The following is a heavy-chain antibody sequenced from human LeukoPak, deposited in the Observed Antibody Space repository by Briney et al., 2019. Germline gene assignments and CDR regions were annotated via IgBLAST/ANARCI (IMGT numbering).Heavy chain of an antibody. V-gene: IGHV1-24*01. CDR1: GYTLTELS. J-gene: IGHJ5*02. D-gene: IGHD3-22*01. CDR3: ATGFDSSGYRPPGGWFDP. CDR2: FDPEDGET. Sequence: ASVKVSCKVSGYTLTELSMHWVRQAPGKGREWMGGFDPEDGETIYAQKFQGRVTMTEDTSTDTAYMELSSLRSEDTAVYYCATGFDSSGYRPPGGWFDPWGQGTLVTVSS.